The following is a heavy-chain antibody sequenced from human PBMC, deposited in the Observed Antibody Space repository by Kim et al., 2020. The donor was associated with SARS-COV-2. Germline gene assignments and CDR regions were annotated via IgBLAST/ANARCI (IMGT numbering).Heavy chain of an antibody. J-gene: IGHJ4*02. Sequence: GGSLRLSCAASGFTFSTYAMSWVRQTPGKGLEWVSRIDKNGGGALYADSGKGRFTISRDNSENTLYLQMNSLRAEDTAVYYCAKHMTGAANFDDWGQGTLVTVSS. V-gene: IGHV3-23*01. CDR2: IDKNGGGA. CDR3: AKHMTGAANFDD. CDR1: GFTFSTYA. D-gene: IGHD6-13*01.